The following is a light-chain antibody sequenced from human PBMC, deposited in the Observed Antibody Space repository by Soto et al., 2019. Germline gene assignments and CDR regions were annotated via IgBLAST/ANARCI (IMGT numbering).Light chain of an antibody. V-gene: IGKV1D-13*01. CDR3: QQFNNYPVT. CDR2: DAS. CDR1: QGISSA. Sequence: AIPLTPSPSSLSASVGDRVPITCRASQGISSALAWYQQNPGKAPKLLIYDASSLESGVPSRFSGSGSGTDFTLTISNLQPEDFATYYCQQFNNYPVTFAGGTKVDIK. J-gene: IGKJ4*01.